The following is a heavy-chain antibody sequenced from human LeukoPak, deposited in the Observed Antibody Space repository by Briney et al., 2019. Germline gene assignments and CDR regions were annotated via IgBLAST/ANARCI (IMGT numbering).Heavy chain of an antibody. CDR3: ARALGGSYFDY. D-gene: IGHD1-26*01. V-gene: IGHV4-59*11. CDR1: GGSISSHY. Sequence: TSETLSLTCTVSGGSISSHYWSWIRQPPGKGLEWIGYIYYSGSTNYNPSLKSRVTISVDTSKNQFSLKLSSVTAADTAVYYCARALGGSYFDYWGQGTLVTVSS. CDR2: IYYSGST. J-gene: IGHJ4*02.